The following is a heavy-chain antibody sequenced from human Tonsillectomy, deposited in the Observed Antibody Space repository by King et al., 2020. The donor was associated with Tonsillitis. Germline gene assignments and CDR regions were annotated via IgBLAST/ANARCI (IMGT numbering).Heavy chain of an antibody. D-gene: IGHD3-3*01. CDR1: GFTFSSYE. V-gene: IGHV3-48*03. CDR2: ISNSGSTI. J-gene: IGHJ5*02. Sequence: VQLVESGGGLVQPGGSLRLSCAASGFTFSSYEMNWVRQAPGKGLEWVSYISNSGSTIYYADSVKGRFTISRDNAKNSLYLQMNSLRAEDTAIYYCARAFYDFWSGPLGNWFDPWGQGTLVTVSS. CDR3: ARAFYDFWSGPLGNWFDP.